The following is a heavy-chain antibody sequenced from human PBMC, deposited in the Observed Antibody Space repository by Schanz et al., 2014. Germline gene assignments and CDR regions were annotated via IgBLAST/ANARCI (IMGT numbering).Heavy chain of an antibody. CDR2: IYSGGST. CDR1: GFTVSNNL. Sequence: EVQLVESGGGLVQPGGSLRLSCAASGFTVSNNLMRWVRQAPGKGLEWVSIIYSGGSTFYADSVKGRFTISRDNSKNTLYLQMNSLRAEDTAIYFCAKDAAYYDSVIFPDHWGQGTLVTVAS. J-gene: IGHJ4*02. D-gene: IGHD3-22*01. CDR3: AKDAAYYDSVIFPDH. V-gene: IGHV3-66*01.